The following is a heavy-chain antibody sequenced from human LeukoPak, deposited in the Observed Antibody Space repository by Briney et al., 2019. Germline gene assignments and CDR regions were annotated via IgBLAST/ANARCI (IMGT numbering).Heavy chain of an antibody. CDR2: ISSSSSYI. CDR1: GFTFSSYE. J-gene: IGHJ4*02. Sequence: GGSLRLSCAASGFTFSSYEMNWVRQAPGKGLEWVSYISSSSSYIYYADSVKGRFTISRDNAKNSLYLQMNGLRAEDTAVYYCASLGGTTDWGQGTLVTVSS. V-gene: IGHV3-21*05. D-gene: IGHD1-26*01. CDR3: ASLGGTTD.